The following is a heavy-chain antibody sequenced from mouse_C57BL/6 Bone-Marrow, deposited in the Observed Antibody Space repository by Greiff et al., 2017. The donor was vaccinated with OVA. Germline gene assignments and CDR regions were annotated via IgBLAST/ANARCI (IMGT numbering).Heavy chain of an antibody. CDR3: AKSHYYGSRFFAY. CDR1: GFSLTSYG. D-gene: IGHD1-1*01. CDR2: IWSGGST. V-gene: IGHV2-4*01. Sequence: QVQLKQSGPGLVQPSQSLSITCTVSGFSLTSYGVHWVRQPPGKGLEWLGVIWSGGSTDYNAAFISRLSISKDNSKSQVFFKMNSLQADDTAIYYCAKSHYYGSRFFAYWGQGTLVTVSA. J-gene: IGHJ3*01.